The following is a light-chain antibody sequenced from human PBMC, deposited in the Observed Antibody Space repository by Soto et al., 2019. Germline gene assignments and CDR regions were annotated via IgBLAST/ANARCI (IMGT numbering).Light chain of an antibody. CDR1: QTVNRD. CDR2: GAS. V-gene: IGKV3-15*01. CDR3: HQYNKWPPRYT. Sequence: EIVMTQSPATLSVSPGERATLSCRASQTVNRDLAWYQQTPGQAPRLLIYGASTRATGIPARFSGGGSGTEFTLTISSLQSEDFAVYYCHQYNKWPPRYTFGQGTKLEIK. J-gene: IGKJ2*01.